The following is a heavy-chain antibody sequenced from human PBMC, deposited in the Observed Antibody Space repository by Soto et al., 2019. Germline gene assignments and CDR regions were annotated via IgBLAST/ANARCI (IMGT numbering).Heavy chain of an antibody. Sequence: ASVKVSCKASGGTFSSYAISWVRQAPGQGLEWMGGIIPIFGTANYAQKFQGRVTITADESTSTAYMELSSLRSEDTAVYYCARALGEAIGSGSYYNYYYGMDVWGQGTTVTVSS. D-gene: IGHD3-10*01. J-gene: IGHJ6*02. CDR3: ARALGEAIGSGSYYNYYYGMDV. V-gene: IGHV1-69*13. CDR1: GGTFSSYA. CDR2: IIPIFGTA.